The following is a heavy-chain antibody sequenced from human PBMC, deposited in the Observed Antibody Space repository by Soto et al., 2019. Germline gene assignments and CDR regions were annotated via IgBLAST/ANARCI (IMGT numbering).Heavy chain of an antibody. J-gene: IGHJ3*02. CDR3: AKDSSYSSSWYGFDAFDI. CDR2: ISYDGSNK. Sequence: QVQLVESGGGVVQPGRSLRLSCAASGFTFSSYGMHWVRQAPGKGLEWVAVISYDGSNKYYADSVKGRFTISRDNSKKTLYLQMNSLRAEDTAVYYCAKDSSYSSSWYGFDAFDIWGQGTMVTVSS. V-gene: IGHV3-30*18. D-gene: IGHD6-13*01. CDR1: GFTFSSYG.